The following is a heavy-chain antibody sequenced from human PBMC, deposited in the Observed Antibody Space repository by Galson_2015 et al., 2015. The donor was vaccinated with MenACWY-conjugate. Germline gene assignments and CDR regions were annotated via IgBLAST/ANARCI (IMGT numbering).Heavy chain of an antibody. V-gene: IGHV3-23*01. Sequence: SLRLSCAASGFTFTNYAASWVRQAPGKGLEWVSGISGSGERTHYADSVKGRFTISRDNSKNTLHLQMNSLRAEGTAVYYCAKDRWDTYMNYYFDSWGQGTLVTVSS. CDR3: AKDRWDTYMNYYFDS. J-gene: IGHJ4*02. CDR2: ISGSGERT. D-gene: IGHD5-18*01. CDR1: GFTFTNYA.